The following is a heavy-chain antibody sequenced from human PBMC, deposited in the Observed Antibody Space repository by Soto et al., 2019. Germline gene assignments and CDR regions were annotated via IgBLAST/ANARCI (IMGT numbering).Heavy chain of an antibody. V-gene: IGHV1-8*03. D-gene: IGHD6-25*01. CDR1: GDTFTKYD. CDR2: MNPNNGYT. Sequence: QVQLVQSGAEVKKPGASVKVSCKASGDTFTKYDINWVRQAPGQGLAWMGWMNPNNGYTGYAQKFRGRVTITRDTSISTAYMELSSLTSEDTAVYYGARRKERSGPNYFDYWGQGTLVTVSS. CDR3: ARRKERSGPNYFDY. J-gene: IGHJ4*02.